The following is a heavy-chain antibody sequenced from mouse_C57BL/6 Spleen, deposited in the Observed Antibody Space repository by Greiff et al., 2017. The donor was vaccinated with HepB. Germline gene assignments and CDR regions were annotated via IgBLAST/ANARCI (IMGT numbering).Heavy chain of an antibody. D-gene: IGHD2-3*01. J-gene: IGHJ2*01. Sequence: EVQLVESGGGLVKPGGSLKLSCAASGFTFSDYGMHWVRQAPEKGLEWVAYISSGSSTIYYADTVKGRFTISRDNAKNTLFLQMTSLRSEDTAMYYCARTYDGYFPAFDYWGQGTTLTVSS. CDR3: ARTYDGYFPAFDY. V-gene: IGHV5-17*01. CDR2: ISSGSSTI. CDR1: GFTFSDYG.